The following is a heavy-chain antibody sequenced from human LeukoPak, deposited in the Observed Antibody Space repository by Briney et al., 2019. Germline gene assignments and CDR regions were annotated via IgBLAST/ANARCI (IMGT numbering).Heavy chain of an antibody. J-gene: IGHJ5*01. CDR2: IYTSGST. Sequence: PSESLSLTCTVSGGSISSDYWSWIRQPAGKGLEWIGRIYTSGSTNYNPSLKSRVTMSVDTSKNQFSLKLSSVTAADTAVYYCAIYSLPDWFDSWGQGTLVTVSS. CDR3: AIYSLPDWFDS. CDR1: GGSISSDY. D-gene: IGHD2-21*01. V-gene: IGHV4-4*07.